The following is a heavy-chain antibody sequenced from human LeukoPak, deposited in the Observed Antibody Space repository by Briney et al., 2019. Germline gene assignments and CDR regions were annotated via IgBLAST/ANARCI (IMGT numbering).Heavy chain of an antibody. CDR1: GGSISSGGYY. CDR3: ARDTLWSGYPSFQH. Sequence: SETLSLTCTVSGGSISSGGYYWSWIRQPPGKGLEWIGYIYHSGSTYYNPSLKSRVTISVDRSKNQFSLKLSSVTAADTAVYYCARDTLWSGYPSFQHWGQGTLVTVSS. D-gene: IGHD3-3*01. CDR2: IYHSGST. V-gene: IGHV4-30-2*01. J-gene: IGHJ1*01.